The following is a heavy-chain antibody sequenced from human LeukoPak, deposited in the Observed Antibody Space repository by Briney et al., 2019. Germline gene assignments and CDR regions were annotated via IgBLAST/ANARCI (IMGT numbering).Heavy chain of an antibody. J-gene: IGHJ1*01. Sequence: GGSLRLSCLASGFTYSRYSMKWVRQAPGKGLEWVSSISGSSNDKHYIDSVKGRFTISRDNAKNSLFLQMNSLRAEDTAVYYCVRAEGSSGSSEYFQHWGQGTLVTVSS. D-gene: IGHD1-26*01. V-gene: IGHV3-21*01. CDR1: GFTYSRYS. CDR3: VRAEGSSGSSEYFQH. CDR2: ISGSSNDK.